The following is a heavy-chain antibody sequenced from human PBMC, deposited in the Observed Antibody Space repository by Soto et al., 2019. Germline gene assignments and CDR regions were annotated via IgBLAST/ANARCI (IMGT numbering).Heavy chain of an antibody. D-gene: IGHD6-13*01. CDR2: INHSGST. CDR3: AQTRAAGTLAPLFDY. CDR1: GGSFSGYY. V-gene: IGHV4-34*01. Sequence: QVQLQQWGAGLLKPSETLSLTCAVYGGSFSGYYWRWIRQPPGKGLEWIGEINHSGSTNYNPSLKSRVTISVDTSNNQFSLKLSSVTAADTAVYYCAQTRAAGTLAPLFDYWRQGTLVTVSS. J-gene: IGHJ4*02.